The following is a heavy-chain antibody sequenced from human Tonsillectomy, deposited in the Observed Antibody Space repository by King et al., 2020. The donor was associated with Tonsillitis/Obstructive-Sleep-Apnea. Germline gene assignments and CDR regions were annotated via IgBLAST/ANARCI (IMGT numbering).Heavy chain of an antibody. V-gene: IGHV5-10-1*01. CDR2: IDPSDSYT. J-gene: IGHJ6*03. Sequence: VQLVESGAEVKKPGESLTISCKGSGYSFTSYWITWVRQMPGKGLEWMGRIDPSDSYTNYSPSFQGHVTISADKSISTAYLQWSSLKASDTAMYYCATSFTLPAYYYMDVWGKGTTVTVSS. D-gene: IGHD2-2*01. CDR1: GYSFTSYW. CDR3: ATSFTLPAYYYMDV.